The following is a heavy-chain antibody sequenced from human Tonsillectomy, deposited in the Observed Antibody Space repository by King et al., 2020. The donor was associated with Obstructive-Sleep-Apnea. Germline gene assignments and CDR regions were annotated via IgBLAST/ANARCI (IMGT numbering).Heavy chain of an antibody. Sequence: VQLVESGAEVKKPGASVKVSCKASGYIFTSYGISWVRQAPGQGLEWMGWISPYNDNTNYAQKAQGRVTVTTDTSTSTAYMELRNMRSDDTAVYYCARDRVCSSTGCYGVDDYYGMDVWGQGTTVTVSS. CDR3: ARDRVCSSTGCYGVDDYYGMDV. J-gene: IGHJ6*02. CDR2: ISPYNDNT. V-gene: IGHV1-18*04. D-gene: IGHD2-2*01. CDR1: GYIFTSYG.